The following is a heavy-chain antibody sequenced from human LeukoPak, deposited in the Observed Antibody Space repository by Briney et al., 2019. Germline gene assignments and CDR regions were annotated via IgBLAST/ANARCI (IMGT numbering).Heavy chain of an antibody. CDR1: GFTFSNYW. V-gene: IGHV3-7*03. CDR2: IKQDGSEK. J-gene: IGHJ4*02. D-gene: IGHD6-13*01. CDR3: ARDLMGIAYRGAFYY. Sequence: PGGSLRLSCAVSGFTFSNYWMTWVRQAPGKGLEWVANIKQDGSEKYYVDSVKGRFIISRDNAKNSLYLQMNSLKAEDTAVYYCARDLMGIAYRGAFYYWGQGTLVTVSS.